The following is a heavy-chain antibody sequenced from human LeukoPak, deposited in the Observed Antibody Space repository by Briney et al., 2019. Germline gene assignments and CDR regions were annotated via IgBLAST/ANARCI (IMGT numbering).Heavy chain of an antibody. D-gene: IGHD1-26*01. CDR1: GYTFTSYG. CDR3: ARGLVGATPASPFDY. V-gene: IGHV1-18*01. Sequence: GASVKASCKASGYTFTSYGISWVRQAPGQGLEWMGWISAYNGNTNYAQKFQGRVTITADESTSTAYMELSSLRSEDTAVYYCARGLVGATPASPFDYWGQGTLVTVSS. CDR2: ISAYNGNT. J-gene: IGHJ4*02.